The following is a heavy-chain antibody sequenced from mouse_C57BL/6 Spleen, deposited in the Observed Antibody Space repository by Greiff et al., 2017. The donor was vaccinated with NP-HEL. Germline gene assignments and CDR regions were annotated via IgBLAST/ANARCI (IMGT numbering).Heavy chain of an antibody. V-gene: IGHV1-80*01. CDR1: GYAFSSYW. D-gene: IGHD1-1*01. Sequence: SGAELVKPGASVKISCKASGYAFSSYWMNWVKQRPGKGLEWIGQIYPGDGDTNYNGKFKGKATLTADKSSSTAYMQLSSLTSEDSAVYFCARFITTVVDYFDYWGQGTTLTVSS. J-gene: IGHJ2*01. CDR2: IYPGDGDT. CDR3: ARFITTVVDYFDY.